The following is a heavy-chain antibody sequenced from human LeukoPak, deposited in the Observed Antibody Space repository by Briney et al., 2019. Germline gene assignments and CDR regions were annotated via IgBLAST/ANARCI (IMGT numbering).Heavy chain of an antibody. Sequence: PSETLSLTCAVYGGSFSGYYWSWIRQPPGKGLEWIGEINHSGSTNYNPSLKSRVTISVDTSKNQFSLKLSSVTAADTAVYYCARGRRIVVVPAAWRYNWSDPWGQGTLVTVSS. CDR1: GGSFSGYY. CDR2: INHSGST. J-gene: IGHJ5*02. CDR3: ARGRRIVVVPAAWRYNWSDP. V-gene: IGHV4-34*01. D-gene: IGHD2-2*01.